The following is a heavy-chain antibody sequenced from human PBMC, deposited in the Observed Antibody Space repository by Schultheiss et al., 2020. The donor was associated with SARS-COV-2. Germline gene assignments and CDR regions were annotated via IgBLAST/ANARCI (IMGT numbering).Heavy chain of an antibody. J-gene: IGHJ4*02. CDR3: ARVFGGTYFDS. CDR2: IYWDDDK. Sequence: SGPTLVKPTQTLTLTCTFSGFSLSTSGVGVGWIRQPPGKALEWLAVIYWDDDKRYSPSLKSRLTITKDTSKNQVVLTMTNMDPVDTATYYCARVFGGTYFDSWGQGTLVTVSS. V-gene: IGHV2-5*02. D-gene: IGHD4-23*01. CDR1: GFSLSTSGVG.